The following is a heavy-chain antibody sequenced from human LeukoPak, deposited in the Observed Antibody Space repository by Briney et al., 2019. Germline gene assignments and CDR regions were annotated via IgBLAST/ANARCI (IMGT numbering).Heavy chain of an antibody. V-gene: IGHV3-23*01. CDR2: ISGSGGST. CDR1: GFTFSSYV. J-gene: IGHJ4*02. D-gene: IGHD6-19*01. CDR3: AKVYSSGWYWVDY. Sequence: PGGSLRLSCAASGFTFSSYVMSWVRQAPGKGLEWVSGISGSGGSTNHADSVKGRFTISRDNSKNTLYLQMNSLRAEDTAEYYCAKVYSSGWYWVDYWDQGTLVTVSS.